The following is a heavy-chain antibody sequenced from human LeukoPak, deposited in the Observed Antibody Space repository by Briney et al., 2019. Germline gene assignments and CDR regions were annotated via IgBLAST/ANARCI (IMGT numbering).Heavy chain of an antibody. V-gene: IGHV1-46*01. CDR2: INPSGGST. CDR3: ASGARPSEYFQH. Sequence: GASVKVSCKASGYTFTSYYMHWVRQAPGQGLEWMGIINPSGGSTNYAQKFQGRVTITADESTSTAYMELSSLRSEDTAVYYCASGARPSEYFQHWGQGTLVTVSS. CDR1: GYTFTSYY. D-gene: IGHD3-16*01. J-gene: IGHJ1*01.